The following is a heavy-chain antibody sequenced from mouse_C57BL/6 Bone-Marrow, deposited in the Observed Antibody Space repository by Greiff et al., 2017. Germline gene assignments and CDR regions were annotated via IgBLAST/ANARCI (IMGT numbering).Heavy chain of an antibody. CDR2: IDPENGDT. CDR1: GFNIKDDY. D-gene: IGHD1-1*01. J-gene: IGHJ2*01. CDR3: TTIRVTTVVADY. V-gene: IGHV14-4*01. Sequence: VQLQQSGAELVRPGASVTLSCTASGFNIKDDYMHWVKQRPEQGLEWIGWIDPENGDTEYASKFQGKATITADTSSNTAYLQLSSLTSEDTAVYYCTTIRVTTVVADYWGQGTTLTVSS.